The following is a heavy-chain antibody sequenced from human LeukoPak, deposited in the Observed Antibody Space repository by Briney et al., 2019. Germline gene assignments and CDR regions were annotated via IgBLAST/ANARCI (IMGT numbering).Heavy chain of an antibody. CDR1: GGSISSRSYY. J-gene: IGHJ4*02. CDR3: ARLSSGWYNFGY. D-gene: IGHD6-19*01. Sequence: SETLSLTCTVSGGSISSRSYYWGWIRQPTGKGLEWIGNIYYSGSTFYNPSLKSRVTISVDTSKNQFSPKLSSVTAADTAVYFCARLSSGWYNFGYWGQGTLVIVSA. CDR2: IYYSGST. V-gene: IGHV4-39*01.